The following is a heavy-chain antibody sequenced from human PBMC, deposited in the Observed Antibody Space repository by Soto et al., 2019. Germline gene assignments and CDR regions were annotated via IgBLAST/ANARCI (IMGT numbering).Heavy chain of an antibody. CDR3: VASSADVFSAGACFDY. CDR1: GGSTGSSAYY. D-gene: IGHD6-6*01. J-gene: IGHJ4*01. V-gene: IGHV4-39*01. CDR2: IYYSWDT. Sequence: QVVLQESGPGLVRPSEALSLICGVSGGSTGSSAYYWGCVRQCRGRGLEWIGSIYYSWDTYYHPSLKSRVTMPREKSKSQCSLKLTSMTATDTAVEYCVASSADVFSAGACFDYWGHGMLVTVS.